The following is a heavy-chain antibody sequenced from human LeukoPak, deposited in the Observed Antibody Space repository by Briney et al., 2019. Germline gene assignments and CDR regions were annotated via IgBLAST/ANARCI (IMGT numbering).Heavy chain of an antibody. CDR2: IIPIFGTA. CDR3: ARSLDIVVVPAAHAYYYYYMDV. Sequence: SVKVSCKASGGTFSSYAISWVRQAPGQGLEWMGGIIPIFGTANYAQKFQGRVTITTDESTSTAYMELSSLRSEGTAVYYCARSLDIVVVPAAHAYYYYYMDVWGKGTTVTVSS. V-gene: IGHV1-69*05. D-gene: IGHD2-2*03. J-gene: IGHJ6*03. CDR1: GGTFSSYA.